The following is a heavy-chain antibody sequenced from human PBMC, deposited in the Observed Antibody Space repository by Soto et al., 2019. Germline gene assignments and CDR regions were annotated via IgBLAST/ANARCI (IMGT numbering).Heavy chain of an antibody. CDR2: INAGNGNT. V-gene: IGHV1-3*01. Sequence: GESLKVSCKASGYTFTNFAMHWVRQAPGQRLEWMGWINAGNGNTKYSQKFQGRVSITRDTSANTAYMELSSLRSEDTAMYYCARGPKSGFDIWGQGTVVTVSS. J-gene: IGHJ3*02. D-gene: IGHD3-3*01. CDR3: ARGPKSGFDI. CDR1: GYTFTNFA.